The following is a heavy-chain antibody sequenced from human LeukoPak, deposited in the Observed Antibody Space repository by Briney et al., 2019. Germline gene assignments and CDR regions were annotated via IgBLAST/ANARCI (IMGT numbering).Heavy chain of an antibody. D-gene: IGHD3-16*01. CDR1: GYTFTGYY. CDR2: INPNSGGT. CDR3: AXPVSPNIYDYVYYFDY. J-gene: IGHJ4*02. Sequence: ASVKVSCKASGYTFTGYYIHWVRQAPGQGLEWMGWINPNSGGTNYAQKFQGRVTMTRDTSISTAYMELSRLRSDDTAVYYCAXPVSPNIYDYVYYFDYWGQGTLVTVSS. V-gene: IGHV1-2*02.